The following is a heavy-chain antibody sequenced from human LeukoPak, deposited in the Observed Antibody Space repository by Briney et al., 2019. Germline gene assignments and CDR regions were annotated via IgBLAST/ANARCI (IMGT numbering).Heavy chain of an antibody. J-gene: IGHJ5*01. V-gene: IGHV3-7*01. CDR2: IKQDGSEK. CDR3: AKEGAYPIITYDS. D-gene: IGHD1-14*01. Sequence: GGSLRLSCAASGFTFSNYWVNWLRQAPGKGLEWVANIKQDGSEKYYVDSVKGRFTISRDNAKNSPYLQMNSLRAEDAGVYYCAKEGAYPIITYDSWGQGTLVTVSS. CDR1: GFTFSNYW.